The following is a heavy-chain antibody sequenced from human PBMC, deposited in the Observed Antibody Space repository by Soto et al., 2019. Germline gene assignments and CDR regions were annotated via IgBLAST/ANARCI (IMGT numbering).Heavy chain of an antibody. V-gene: IGHV3-74*01. CDR1: GFSFSSYW. D-gene: IGHD5-12*01. CDR2: IKSDGTRR. CDR3: GTSEEMAAIILT. Sequence: XGSLRLSCAAAGFSFSSYWMHWVRQVPGKGLVWVSRIKSDGTRRDYAESVKGRFTISRDNAKNTLYLRMISLRVEDTAVYYCGTSEEMAAIILTWGQGSLVTVSS. J-gene: IGHJ4*02.